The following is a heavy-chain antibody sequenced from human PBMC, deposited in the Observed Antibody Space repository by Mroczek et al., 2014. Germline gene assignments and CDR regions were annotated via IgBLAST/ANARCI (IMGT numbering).Heavy chain of an antibody. V-gene: IGHV4-34*01. Sequence: QVQLQQWGAGLLKPSETLSLTCAVYGGSFSGYYWSWIRQPPGKGLEWIGEINHSGSTNYNPSLKSRVTISVDTSKNQFSLKLSSVTAADTAVYYCARGHSYFPYDFWSGYHLDPWGQGTLVTVSS. D-gene: IGHD3-3*01. CDR2: INHSGST. CDR1: GGSFSGYY. J-gene: IGHJ5*02. CDR3: ARGHSYFPYDFWSGYHLDP.